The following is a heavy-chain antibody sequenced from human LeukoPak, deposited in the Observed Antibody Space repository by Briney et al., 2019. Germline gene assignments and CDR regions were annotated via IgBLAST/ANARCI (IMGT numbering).Heavy chain of an antibody. D-gene: IGHD6-13*01. CDR2: IYYSGST. CDR3: AREVVAAAGTVDY. V-gene: IGHV4-59*01. CDR1: GDSISNFY. Sequence: PSETLSLICAVSGDSISNFYWSWIRQPPGKGLEWIGYIYYSGSTNYNPSLKSRVTISVDTSKNQFSLKLSSVTAADTAVYYCAREVVAAAGTVDYWGQGTLVIVSS. J-gene: IGHJ4*02.